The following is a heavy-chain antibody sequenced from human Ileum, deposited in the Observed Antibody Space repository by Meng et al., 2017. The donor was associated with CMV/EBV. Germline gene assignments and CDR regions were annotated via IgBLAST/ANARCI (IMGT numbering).Heavy chain of an antibody. CDR2: IGSSTGAI. Sequence: GGSLRLSCAASGFTFSSYWMHWVRQAPGKGLEWVSYIGSSTGAIYYADSVKGRFIISRDNAKNSLYLQMNSLRAEDTAVYYCATKSGTTGYWGQGTPVTVSS. D-gene: IGHD1-7*01. J-gene: IGHJ4*02. CDR3: ATKSGTTGY. CDR1: GFTFSSYW. V-gene: IGHV3-48*04.